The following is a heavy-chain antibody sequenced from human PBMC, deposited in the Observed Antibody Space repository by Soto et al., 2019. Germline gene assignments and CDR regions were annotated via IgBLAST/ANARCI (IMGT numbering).Heavy chain of an antibody. CDR1: GDSVSSSSVT. CDR3: VRLIGNIWLDF. Sequence: PSQTLSLTCVISGDSVSSSSVTWNWIRQSPSRGLEWLGRTYYRSKWYNDYAESVKSRITINPDTSKNQISLHLNTMTTEDTVVYYCVRLIGNIWLDFWGQGTLVTVSS. D-gene: IGHD2-15*01. CDR2: TYYRSKWYN. V-gene: IGHV6-1*01. J-gene: IGHJ5*01.